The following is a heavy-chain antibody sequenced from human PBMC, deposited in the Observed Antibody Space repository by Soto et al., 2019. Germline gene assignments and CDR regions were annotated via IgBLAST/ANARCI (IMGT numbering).Heavy chain of an antibody. CDR1: GGTFSSYA. D-gene: IGHD3-3*01. J-gene: IGHJ6*02. V-gene: IGHV1-69*13. CDR2: IIPIFGTA. CDR3: ASTDFWSGYYIYYYYGMDV. Sequence: ASVKVSCKASGGTFSSYAISWVRQAPGQGLEWMGGIIPIFGTANYAQKFQGRVTITADESTSTAYMELSSLRSEDTAVYYCASTDFWSGYYIYYYYGMDVWGQGPTVTVSS.